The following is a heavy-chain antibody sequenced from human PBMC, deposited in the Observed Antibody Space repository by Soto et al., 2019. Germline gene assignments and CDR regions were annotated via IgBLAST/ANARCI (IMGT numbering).Heavy chain of an antibody. CDR1: VFRFRSYG. CDR3: VKTLPGSLSDPHQLLERFDY. V-gene: IGHV3-30*18. CDR2: ISYDGNDE. J-gene: IGHJ4*02. D-gene: IGHD2-2*01. Sequence: GSLRLSCAVSVFRFRSYGMHWVRQAPGKGLEWVAVISYDGNDEYYAESVRGRFTISRDNSKNTLYLQMNTLRPDDTAVYYCVKTLPGSLSDPHQLLERFDYWGQGTLVTVSS.